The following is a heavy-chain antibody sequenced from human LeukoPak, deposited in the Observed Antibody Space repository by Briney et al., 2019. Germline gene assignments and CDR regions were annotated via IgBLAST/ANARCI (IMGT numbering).Heavy chain of an antibody. CDR2: ISSSGSTI. D-gene: IGHD2-15*01. Sequence: GGSLRLSCAASGFTFSDYYMTWIRQAPGKGLEWLSYISSSGSTIFYADSVKGRFSISRDNAKNSLYLHMNSLRAEDTAVYYCARVVYCSGGSCQIFAFDIWGQGTMVTVSS. CDR3: ARVVYCSGGSCQIFAFDI. V-gene: IGHV3-11*01. J-gene: IGHJ3*02. CDR1: GFTFSDYY.